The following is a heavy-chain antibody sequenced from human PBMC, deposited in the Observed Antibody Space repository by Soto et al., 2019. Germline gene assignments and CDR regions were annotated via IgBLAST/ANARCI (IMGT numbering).Heavy chain of an antibody. J-gene: IGHJ6*03. V-gene: IGHV4-39*01. CDR2: IYYSGST. D-gene: IGHD2-15*01. CDR1: GGSISSSSYY. CDR3: ASLVCSGGSCYSPYYYSMDV. Sequence: QLQLQESGPGLVKPSETLSLTCTVSGGSISSSSYYWGWIRQPPGKGLEWIGSIYYSGSTYYNPALKGRVTISEDTSKNQFALTLSSVTAADTAVYYCASLVCSGGSCYSPYYYSMDVWGEGTTVTVSS.